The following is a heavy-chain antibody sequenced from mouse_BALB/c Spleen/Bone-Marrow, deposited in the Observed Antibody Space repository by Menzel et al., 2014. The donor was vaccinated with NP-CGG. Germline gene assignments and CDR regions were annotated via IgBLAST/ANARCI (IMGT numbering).Heavy chain of an antibody. V-gene: IGHV5-6*02. J-gene: IGHJ1*03. CDR1: GFTFSTYG. CDR2: INSGGGNT. CDR3: ATRGNCDVTKSFDI. Sequence: EVKLMESGGDLVKPGGSLKLSCAASGFTFSTYGMSWVRQTPDKRLEWVATINSGGGNTYYQDSVKGRFTISRDNARNTLYLQMSILNSENTAMYYCATRGNCDVTKSFDILGTETTLTVSS. D-gene: IGHD2-12*01.